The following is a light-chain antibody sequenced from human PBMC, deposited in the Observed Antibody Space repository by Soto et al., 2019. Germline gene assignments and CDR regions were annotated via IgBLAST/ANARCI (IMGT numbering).Light chain of an antibody. V-gene: IGKV3-20*01. Sequence: EVMLTQSPGTLSLSPGERATLSCRASQSVSSNYLAWYQQKSGQAPRLLIYGASNRATGIPARFSGSGSGTDFTLTIRRLEPEDFGVYYCQQYDTSPRTFGQGTKVEFK. J-gene: IGKJ1*01. CDR1: QSVSSNY. CDR3: QQYDTSPRT. CDR2: GAS.